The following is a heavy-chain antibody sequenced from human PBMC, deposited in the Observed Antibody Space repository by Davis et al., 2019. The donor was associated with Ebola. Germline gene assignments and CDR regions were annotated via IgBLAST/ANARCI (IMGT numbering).Heavy chain of an antibody. CDR3: ARGYYDSTGNRYFDF. Sequence: ESPKISCAASGFIVSSNYMSWVRQAPGKGLEWVSVIYSCGTTNYAKSVKGRFTISRHNSKNTLYLQINSLRAEDTAVYYCARGYYDSTGNRYFDFWGRGTLVTVSS. V-gene: IGHV3-53*04. J-gene: IGHJ2*01. CDR1: GFIVSSNY. D-gene: IGHD3-22*01. CDR2: IYSCGTT.